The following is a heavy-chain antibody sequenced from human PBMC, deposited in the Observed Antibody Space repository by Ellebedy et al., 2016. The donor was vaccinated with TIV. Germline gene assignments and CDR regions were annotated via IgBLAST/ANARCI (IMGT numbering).Heavy chain of an antibody. J-gene: IGHJ3*02. Sequence: AASVKVSCKASGGTFSSYAISWARQAPGQGLEWMGGIIPIFATANYAQKFQGRVTITADESTSTAYMEMSSLRSEDTAVYYCASPDRNGSSYAFDIWGQGTMVTVSS. CDR1: GGTFSSYA. CDR2: IIPIFATA. CDR3: ASPDRNGSSYAFDI. V-gene: IGHV1-69*13. D-gene: IGHD3-10*01.